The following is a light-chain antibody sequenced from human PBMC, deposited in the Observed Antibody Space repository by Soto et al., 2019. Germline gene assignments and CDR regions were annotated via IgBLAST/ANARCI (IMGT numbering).Light chain of an antibody. Sequence: ILMTQSPATLSMSPGERATLACRAIQTINNNLALNQQKPGQAPRLLIYGPSNRATGIPDRFSASRSGTEFTLTISTLQSADFAVYYGQQYDKWPRTVGQGTKVEIK. CDR2: GPS. CDR1: QTINNN. J-gene: IGKJ1*01. V-gene: IGKV3-15*01. CDR3: QQYDKWPRT.